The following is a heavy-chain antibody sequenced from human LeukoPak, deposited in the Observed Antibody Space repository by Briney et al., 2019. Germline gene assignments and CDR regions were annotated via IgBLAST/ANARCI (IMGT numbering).Heavy chain of an antibody. CDR3: AKDPSITMVRGVTYNWFDP. V-gene: IGHV1-69*01. CDR1: GGTFSSYA. Sequence: SVKVSCKASGGTFSSYAISWVRQAPGQGLEWMGGIIPIFGTANYAQKFQGRVTITADESTSTAYMELSSLRSEDTAVYYCAKDPSITMVRGVTYNWFDPWGQGTLVTVSS. J-gene: IGHJ5*02. CDR2: IIPIFGTA. D-gene: IGHD3-10*01.